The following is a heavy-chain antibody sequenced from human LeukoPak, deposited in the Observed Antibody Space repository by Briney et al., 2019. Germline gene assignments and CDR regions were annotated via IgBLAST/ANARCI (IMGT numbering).Heavy chain of an antibody. J-gene: IGHJ4*02. CDR1: GGSINSYY. D-gene: IGHD2/OR15-2a*01. CDR3: ARQFGTTQDY. Sequence: PSETLSLTCTVSGGSINSYYWSWIRQPPGKGLEWIGYISYSGSPYYNPSLKSRVAMSIDTSKNQFSLTLSSVTAADTAVYYCARQFGTTQDYWGQGTLVTVSS. V-gene: IGHV4-59*08. CDR2: ISYSGSP.